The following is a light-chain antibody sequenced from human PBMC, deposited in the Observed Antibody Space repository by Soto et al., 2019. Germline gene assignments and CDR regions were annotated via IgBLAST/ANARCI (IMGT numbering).Light chain of an antibody. Sequence: QSALTQPRSVSGSPGQSVAISCTGTSSDVGTYKYVSWYQQHPGKAPKLIIYDVTERPSGVPDRFSASKSGNTASLTISGLQTEDEADYYCSSYAGTYTPVVFGGGTKLTVL. CDR1: SSDVGTYKY. J-gene: IGLJ2*01. V-gene: IGLV2-11*01. CDR2: DVT. CDR3: SSYAGTYTPVV.